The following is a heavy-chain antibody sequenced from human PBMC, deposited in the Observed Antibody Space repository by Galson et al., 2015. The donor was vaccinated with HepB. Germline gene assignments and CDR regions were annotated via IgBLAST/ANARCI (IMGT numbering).Heavy chain of an antibody. CDR3: ARGLRIWAMAGGAFDI. V-gene: IGHV1-46*01. J-gene: IGHJ3*02. Sequence: SVKVSCKASGYTFTSYYMHWVRQAPGQGLEWMGIINPSGGSTSYAQKFQGRVTMTRDTSTSTVYMELSSLRSEDTAVYYCARGLRIWAMAGGAFDIWGQGTMVTVSS. CDR2: INPSGGST. D-gene: IGHD5-24*01. CDR1: GYTFTSYY.